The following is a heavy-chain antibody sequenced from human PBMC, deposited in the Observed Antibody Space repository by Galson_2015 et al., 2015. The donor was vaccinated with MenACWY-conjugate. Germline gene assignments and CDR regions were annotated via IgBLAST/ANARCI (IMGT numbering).Heavy chain of an antibody. Sequence: SLRLSCEASGFIFNTYWMHWVRQAPGKGLVWVSRINPGGSSTTYADSVKERFTISRDNAKNTLYLQMNSLRPEDTAVFYCAKSRGTSFFFDSSGQGSLVTVSS. J-gene: IGHJ4*02. CDR3: AKSRGTSFFFDS. D-gene: IGHD1-7*01. V-gene: IGHV3-74*01. CDR2: INPGGSST. CDR1: GFIFNTYW.